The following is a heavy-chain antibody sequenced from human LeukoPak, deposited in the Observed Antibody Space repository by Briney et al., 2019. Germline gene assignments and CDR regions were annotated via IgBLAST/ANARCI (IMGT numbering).Heavy chain of an antibody. V-gene: IGHV3-7*03. D-gene: IGHD2-2*01. J-gene: IGHJ6*02. Sequence: GGSLRLSCAAPGFTFSSYWMSWVRQAPGKGLEWVANIKQDGSEKYYVDSVKGRFTISRDNAKNSLYLQMNSLRAEDTAVYYCAREVGYSSSTSCRYYYYYGMDVWGQGTTVTVSS. CDR3: AREVGYSSSTSCRYYYYYGMDV. CDR2: IKQDGSEK. CDR1: GFTFSSYW.